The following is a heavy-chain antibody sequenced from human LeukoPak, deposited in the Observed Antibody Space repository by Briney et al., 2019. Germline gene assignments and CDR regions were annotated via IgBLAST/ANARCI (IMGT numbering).Heavy chain of an antibody. CDR1: GFTVSSNY. Sequence: GGSLRLSCAASGFTVSSNYMSWVRQAPGKGLEWVSVIYSGGSTYYADSVKGRFTISRDNSKNTLYLQMNSLRAEDTAVYYCARGWDSSSWSFDYWGKGTLVTVSS. CDR2: IYSGGST. J-gene: IGHJ4*02. D-gene: IGHD6-13*01. CDR3: ARGWDSSSWSFDY. V-gene: IGHV3-53*01.